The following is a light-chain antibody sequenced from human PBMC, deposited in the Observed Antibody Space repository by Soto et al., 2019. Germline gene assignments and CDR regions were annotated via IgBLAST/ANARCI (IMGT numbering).Light chain of an antibody. CDR2: DAS. V-gene: IGKV1-9*01. J-gene: IGKJ5*01. Sequence: QLTQYPSELSPSVGDRFTSTCRASQGISSHLAWYQQKQGKAPKXXIYDASTLQTGVPSRFSGGGYGTDFTLTLSSLQTEDFATYYCQQVNSFPSTFGQGTRLEIK. CDR3: QQVNSFPST. CDR1: QGISSH.